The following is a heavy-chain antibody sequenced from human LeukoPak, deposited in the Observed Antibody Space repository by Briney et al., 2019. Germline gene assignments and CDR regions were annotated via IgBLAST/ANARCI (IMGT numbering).Heavy chain of an antibody. CDR3: AGPSGSYDY. CDR2: ITSSGSTI. Sequence: GLELFSSITSSGSTIYYADSVKGRFTISRDNAKNSLYLQMNSLRAEDTAVYYCAGPSGSYDYWGQGTLVTVSS. J-gene: IGHJ4*02. D-gene: IGHD1-26*01. V-gene: IGHV3-11*01.